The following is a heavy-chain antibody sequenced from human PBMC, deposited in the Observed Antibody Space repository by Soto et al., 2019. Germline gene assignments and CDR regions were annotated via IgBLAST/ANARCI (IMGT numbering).Heavy chain of an antibody. V-gene: IGHV3-48*02. D-gene: IGHD5-12*01. Sequence: GGSLRLSCAASGFTFYIYSMNWVRQAPGKGLEWVSYISGSSSSRYYADSVKGRFTISRDNAKNSLYLQMNSLRDEDTAVYYCASSGRYYNYGMDVWGQGTTVTVSS. CDR1: GFTFYIYS. CDR2: ISGSSSSR. CDR3: ASSGRYYNYGMDV. J-gene: IGHJ6*02.